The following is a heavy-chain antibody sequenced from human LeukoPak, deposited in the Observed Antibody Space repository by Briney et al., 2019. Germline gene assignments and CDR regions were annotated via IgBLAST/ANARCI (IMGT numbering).Heavy chain of an antibody. V-gene: IGHV1-2*02. Sequence: PSVKLSCKASGYTFTGYYMHWVRHAPGQGREWMGWINPISGGTNYAQKFQGRVTMTRDTSISAAYMELSRLRSDDTAVYYCARVYYDSSGYYQPAWPSSYYYYMDVWGKGTTVTVSS. CDR1: GYTFTGYY. J-gene: IGHJ6*03. CDR3: ARVYYDSSGYYQPAWPSSYYYYMDV. D-gene: IGHD3-22*01. CDR2: INPISGGT.